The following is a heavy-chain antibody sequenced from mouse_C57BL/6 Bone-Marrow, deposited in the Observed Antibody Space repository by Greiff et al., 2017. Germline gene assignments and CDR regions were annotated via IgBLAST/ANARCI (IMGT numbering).Heavy chain of an antibody. D-gene: IGHD1-1*01. Sequence: VQLQQSGAELVRPGASVKLSCTASGFNIKDDYMHWVKQRPEQGLEWIGWIDPENGDTEYASKFQGKATITADTSSNTAYLQLSSLTSEDTAVYYCTTGRFITTVVATNFDVWGTGTTVTVSS. CDR2: IDPENGDT. CDR1: GFNIKDDY. CDR3: TTGRFITTVVATNFDV. J-gene: IGHJ1*03. V-gene: IGHV14-4*01.